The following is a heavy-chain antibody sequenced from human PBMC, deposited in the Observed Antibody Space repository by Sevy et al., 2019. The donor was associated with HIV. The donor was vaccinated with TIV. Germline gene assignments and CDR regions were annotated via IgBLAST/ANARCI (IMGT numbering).Heavy chain of an antibody. CDR2: IRYDGSNK. V-gene: IGHV3-30*02. J-gene: IGHJ4*02. CDR3: AKDLEDIVVVVAQNRGPLRGLDY. D-gene: IGHD2-15*01. Sequence: GGSLRLSCAASGFTFSSYGMHWVRQAPGKGLEWVAFIRYDGSNKYYADSVKGRFTISRDNSKNTLYLQMNCLRAEDTAVYYCAKDLEDIVVVVAQNRGPLRGLDYWGQGTLVTVSS. CDR1: GFTFSSYG.